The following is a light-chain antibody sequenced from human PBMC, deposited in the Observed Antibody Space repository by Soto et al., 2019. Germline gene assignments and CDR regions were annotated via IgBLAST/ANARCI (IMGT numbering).Light chain of an antibody. CDR2: QDS. CDR1: KLGDKY. V-gene: IGLV3-1*01. J-gene: IGLJ1*01. CDR3: QAWDSSTRSYV. Sequence: SYELTQPPSVSVSPGQTVSITCSGDKLGDKYACWYQQKPGQSPVLVIYQDSKRPSGIPERFSGSNSGNTATLTISGTQAMDEADYYCQAWDSSTRSYVFGTGTKLTVL.